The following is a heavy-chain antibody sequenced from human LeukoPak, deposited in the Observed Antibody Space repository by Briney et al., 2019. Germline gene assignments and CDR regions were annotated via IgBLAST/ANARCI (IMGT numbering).Heavy chain of an antibody. Sequence: GGSLRLSCAASGFTFSSYSMNWVRQAPGKGLEWVSSISSSSSYIYYADSVKGRFTISRDNAKNSLYLQMNSLRAEDTAVYYCARAGQGQSSVTIFGVVSYGMDVWGQGTTVTVSS. D-gene: IGHD3-3*01. CDR1: GFTFSSYS. V-gene: IGHV3-21*01. CDR3: ARAGQGQSSVTIFGVVSYGMDV. J-gene: IGHJ6*02. CDR2: ISSSSSYI.